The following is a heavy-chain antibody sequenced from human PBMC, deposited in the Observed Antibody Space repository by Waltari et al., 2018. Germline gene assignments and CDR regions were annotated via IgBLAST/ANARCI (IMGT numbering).Heavy chain of an antibody. CDR2: IYHSGST. CDR3: ARLGMTTVTPDY. CDR1: GYSISSGYY. J-gene: IGHJ4*02. V-gene: IGHV4-38-2*01. Sequence: QVQLQESGPGLVKPSETLSLTCAVSGYSISSGYYWGWSRQPPGKGLEWIGSIYHSGSTYYNPSLKSRVTISVDTSKNQFSLKLSSVTAADTAVYYCARLGMTTVTPDYWGQGTLVTVSS. D-gene: IGHD4-17*01.